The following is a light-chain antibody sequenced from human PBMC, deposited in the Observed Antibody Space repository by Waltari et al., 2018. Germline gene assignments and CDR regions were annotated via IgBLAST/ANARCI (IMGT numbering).Light chain of an antibody. Sequence: IVLTQSPGTLSLSPGERATLSCRASQTVRTTYLACYQQKPGQARPLLIYGPSSRSTGIPDRFSGSGSGTDFSLTISSLEPEDFAVYYCQQYDISPLTFGGGTKVEIK. CDR3: QQYDISPLT. CDR2: GPS. V-gene: IGKV3-20*01. J-gene: IGKJ4*01. CDR1: QTVRTTY.